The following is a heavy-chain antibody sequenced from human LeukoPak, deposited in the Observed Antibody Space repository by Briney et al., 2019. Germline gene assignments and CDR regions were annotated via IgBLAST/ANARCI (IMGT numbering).Heavy chain of an antibody. D-gene: IGHD6-13*01. V-gene: IGHV4-38-2*02. CDR1: GYSISSGYY. J-gene: IGHJ4*02. CDR3: ARDLAGTHFDY. Sequence: PSETLSLTCTVSGYSISSGYYWGWIRQPPGKGLEWIGSIYHSGSTYYNPSLKSRVTISVDTSKNQFSLKLSSVTAADTAVYYCARDLAGTHFDYWGQETLVTVSS. CDR2: IYHSGST.